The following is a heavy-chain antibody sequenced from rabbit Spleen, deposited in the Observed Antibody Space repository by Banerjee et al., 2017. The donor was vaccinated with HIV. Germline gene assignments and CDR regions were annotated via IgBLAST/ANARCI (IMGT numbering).Heavy chain of an antibody. J-gene: IGHJ4*01. V-gene: IGHV1S40*01. CDR1: GFSFSSRYY. CDR3: ARETSSGWGIVSFYFSL. D-gene: IGHD4-1*01. CDR2: IYSGSSGDT. Sequence: QSLEESGGDLVKPGASLTLTCTASGFSFSSRYYMCWVRQAPGTGLEWIACIYSGSSGDTYYASWAKGRFTISKSSATTVTLQMTSLTAADTATYFCARETSSGWGIVSFYFSLWGPGTLVTVS.